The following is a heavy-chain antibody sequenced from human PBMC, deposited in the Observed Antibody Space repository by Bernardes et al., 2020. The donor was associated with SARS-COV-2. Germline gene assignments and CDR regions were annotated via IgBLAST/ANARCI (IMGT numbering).Heavy chain of an antibody. D-gene: IGHD2-21*02. CDR3: ARTRTTISTTGIPVDF. CDR1: GYTFTGYY. V-gene: IGHV1-2*02. Sequence: ASVKVSCTASGYTFTGYYIHWVRQAPGERLEWMGWINPNTGGTNYVQKFQGRVTMTRDTSITTAYMELSRLGSDDTATYYCARTRTTISTTGIPVDFWGQGTLVTVSS. J-gene: IGHJ4*02. CDR2: INPNTGGT.